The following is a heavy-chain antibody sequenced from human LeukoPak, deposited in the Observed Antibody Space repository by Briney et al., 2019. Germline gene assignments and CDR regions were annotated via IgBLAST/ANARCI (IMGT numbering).Heavy chain of an antibody. D-gene: IGHD3-22*01. Sequence: PGRSLRLSCAASGFTFSGSAMHWVRQAPGKGLEWVSVIYSGGSTYYADSVKGRFTISRDNSKNTLYLQMNSLRAEDTAVYYCAGTIVGKWAIDYWGQGTLVTVSS. J-gene: IGHJ4*02. CDR3: AGTIVGKWAIDY. CDR2: IYSGGST. CDR1: GFTFSGSA. V-gene: IGHV3-53*01.